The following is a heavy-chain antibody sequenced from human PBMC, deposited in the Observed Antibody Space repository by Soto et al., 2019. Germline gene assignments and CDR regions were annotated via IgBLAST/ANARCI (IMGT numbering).Heavy chain of an antibody. J-gene: IGHJ4*02. CDR1: GGSISSYY. D-gene: IGHD5-18*01. Sequence: SETLSLTCTVSGGSISSYYWSWIRQPPGKGLEWIGYIYYSGSTNYNPSLKSRVTISVDTSKNQFSLKLSSVTAADTAVYYCATAMVTIEAYCFDYWGQGTLVTVSS. V-gene: IGHV4-59*01. CDR3: ATAMVTIEAYCFDY. CDR2: IYYSGST.